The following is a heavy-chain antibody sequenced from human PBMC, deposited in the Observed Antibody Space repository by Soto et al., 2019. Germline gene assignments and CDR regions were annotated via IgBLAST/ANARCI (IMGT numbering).Heavy chain of an antibody. Sequence: EVRLVESGADLDKSGGSLRLSCVGSGFLFSNYEMNWVRQAPGHGLEWLADISTTGGHVSESDALKGRFTISSDNTKHTLYLQMNSLRTVDTGVYYCVIQPRRARPFESWGKGTLVKVSA. J-gene: IGHJ4*02. V-gene: IGHV3-48*03. CDR3: VIQPRRARPFES. CDR1: GFLFSNYE. CDR2: ISTTGGHV.